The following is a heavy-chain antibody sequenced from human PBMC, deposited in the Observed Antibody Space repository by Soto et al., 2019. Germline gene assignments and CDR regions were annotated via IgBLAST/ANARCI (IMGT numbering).Heavy chain of an antibody. J-gene: IGHJ5*02. V-gene: IGHV1-2*04. Sequence: ASVKDSCKASGYTFTGYYMHWVRQAPGQGLEWMGWINPNSGGTNYAQKFQGWVTMTRDTSISTAYMELSRLRSDDTAVYYCARAIGIAVAGIKLDPWGQGTLVTVSS. CDR3: ARAIGIAVAGIKLDP. D-gene: IGHD6-19*01. CDR2: INPNSGGT. CDR1: GYTFTGYY.